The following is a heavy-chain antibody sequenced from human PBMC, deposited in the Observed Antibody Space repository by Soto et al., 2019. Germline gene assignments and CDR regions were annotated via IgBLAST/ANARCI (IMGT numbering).Heavy chain of an antibody. J-gene: IGHJ3*02. Sequence: ASVKVSCKVSGYILTELSIHWVRQAPGKGLEWMGSFDPEDGEAIYAQKFQGRVTMTEDISTDTTYMELSSLRSEDTAVYYCTTDNGLYRSGWSAFDIWGQGTMVTVSS. CDR2: FDPEDGEA. D-gene: IGHD6-19*01. V-gene: IGHV1-24*01. CDR1: GYILTELS. CDR3: TTDNGLYRSGWSAFDI.